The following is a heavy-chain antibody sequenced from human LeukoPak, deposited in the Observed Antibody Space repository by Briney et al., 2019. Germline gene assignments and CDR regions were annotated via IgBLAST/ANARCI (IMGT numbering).Heavy chain of an antibody. CDR3: ITVYCSTTSCKPGTDY. J-gene: IGHJ4*02. D-gene: IGHD2-2*01. Sequence: GGSLRLSCAASGSTFSDAWMSWVRQAPGRGLEWVGRIKSKSDRGTTDYAAPVKGRFTISRDDSKNTLYLQMNSLKTEDTAVYYCITVYCSTTSCKPGTDYWGQGTLVTVSS. CDR1: GSTFSDAW. V-gene: IGHV3-15*05. CDR2: IKSKSDRGTT.